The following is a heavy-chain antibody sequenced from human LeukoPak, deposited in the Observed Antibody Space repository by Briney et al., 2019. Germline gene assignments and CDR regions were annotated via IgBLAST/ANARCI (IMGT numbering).Heavy chain of an antibody. J-gene: IGHJ4*02. Sequence: GGSLRLSCAASGFTFTDFWMTWVRQAPGKGLEWVANIKEDSRATFYGASVKGRFTISRDNSKSSLYLQMNSLGDTAVYYCATTAATAGGPYWGQGTLVTVSS. V-gene: IGHV3-7*01. D-gene: IGHD6-13*01. CDR1: GFTFTDFW. CDR3: ATTAATAGGPY. CDR2: IKEDSRAT.